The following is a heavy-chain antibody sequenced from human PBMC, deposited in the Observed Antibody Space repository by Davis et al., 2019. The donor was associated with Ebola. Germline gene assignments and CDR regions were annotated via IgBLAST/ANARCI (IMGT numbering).Heavy chain of an antibody. D-gene: IGHD3-22*01. CDR3: AKDWRYDSRLRKSYYYGMDV. CDR1: VFIFSSYV. V-gene: IGHV3-30*02. CDR2: IRSDGINR. J-gene: IGHJ6*02. Sequence: GESLKISCAASVFIFSSYVIHWVRQAPGKGLEWVAFIRSDGINRYYADSVKGRFTISRDNSKNTVDLQMNSLRREDTAVYYCAKDWRYDSRLRKSYYYGMDVWGQGTTVTVSS.